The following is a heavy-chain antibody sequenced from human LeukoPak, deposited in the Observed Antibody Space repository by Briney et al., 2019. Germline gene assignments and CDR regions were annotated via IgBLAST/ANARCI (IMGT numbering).Heavy chain of an antibody. V-gene: IGHV3-74*01. CDR2: INSDGSST. D-gene: IGHD6-13*01. Sequence: PGGSLRLSCAASGFTFSSYWMHWVRQAPGKGLVWVSRINSDGSSTSYADSVKGRFTISRDNAKNTLYLQMNSLRAEDTAVYYCAGAYYSSSWSDYWGQGTLVTVSS. J-gene: IGHJ4*02. CDR3: AGAYYSSSWSDY. CDR1: GFTFSSYW.